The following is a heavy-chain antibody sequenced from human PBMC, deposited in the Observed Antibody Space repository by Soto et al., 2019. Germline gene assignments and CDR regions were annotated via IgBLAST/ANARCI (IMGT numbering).Heavy chain of an antibody. Sequence: SETLSLTCAVCGGSFSGYYWSWIRQPPGKGLEWIGEINHSGSTNYNPSLKSRVTISVDTSKNQFSLRLSSVTAADTAVYYCAIVWFGELLLWGQGTLVTVSS. CDR2: INHSGST. D-gene: IGHD3-10*01. J-gene: IGHJ4*02. CDR3: AIVWFGELLL. CDR1: GGSFSGYY. V-gene: IGHV4-34*01.